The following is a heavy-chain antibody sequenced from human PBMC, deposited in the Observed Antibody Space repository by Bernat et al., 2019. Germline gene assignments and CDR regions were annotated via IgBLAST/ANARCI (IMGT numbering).Heavy chain of an antibody. CDR3: ARNPGWGAAAGNYYYYGMGV. CDR1: GFTFSSYG. V-gene: IGHV3-33*01. CDR2: IWYDGSNK. Sequence: QVQLVESGGGVVQPGRSLRLSCAASGFTFSSYGMHWVRQAPGKGLEWVAVIWYDGSNKYYADSVKGRFTISRDNSKNTLYLQMNSLRAEDTAVYYCARNPGWGAAAGNYYYYGMGVWGQGTTVTVSS. J-gene: IGHJ6*02. D-gene: IGHD6-13*01.